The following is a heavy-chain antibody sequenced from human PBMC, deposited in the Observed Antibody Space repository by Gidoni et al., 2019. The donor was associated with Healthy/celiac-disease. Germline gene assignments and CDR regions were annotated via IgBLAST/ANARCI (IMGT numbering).Heavy chain of an antibody. V-gene: IGHV3-49*04. CDR1: GFTFGYYD. CDR2: IRCKAYGGTT. J-gene: IGHJ4*02. D-gene: IGHD3-10*01. CDR3: TRATGGSNYGSGSYRYYFDY. Sequence: EVQLVESGGGLVQPGRSLGLSCTASGFTFGYYDMSWVRQAPGKGREWVGFIRCKAYGGTTEYAASVKGRFTISRDDSKSIAYLQMNSLKTEDTAVYYCTRATGGSNYGSGSYRYYFDYWGQGTLVTVSS.